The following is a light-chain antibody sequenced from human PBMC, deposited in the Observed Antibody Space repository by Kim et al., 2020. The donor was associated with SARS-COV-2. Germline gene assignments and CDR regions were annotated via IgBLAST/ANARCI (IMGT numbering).Light chain of an antibody. CDR3: MQGTYWPYT. J-gene: IGKJ2*01. CDR1: QSLVHSDGNTY. V-gene: IGKV2-30*02. Sequence: DVVMTQSPLSLPVSLGQPASISCRSSQSLVHSDGNTYLSWFQQRPGQSPRHLIYKVSNWDSGVPDRFSGSGSGTDFTLKISRVEAEDVGIYYCMQGTYWPYTFGQGTKLEI. CDR2: KVS.